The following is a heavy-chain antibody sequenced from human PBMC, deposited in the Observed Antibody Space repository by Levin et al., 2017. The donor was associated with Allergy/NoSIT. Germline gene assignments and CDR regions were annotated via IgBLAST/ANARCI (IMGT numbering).Heavy chain of an antibody. D-gene: IGHD2-2*01. CDR3: ARSVAQRTPDAFDI. V-gene: IGHV4-34*01. CDR2: INHSGST. J-gene: IGHJ3*02. CDR1: GGSFSGYY. Sequence: SETLSLTCAVYGGSFSGYYWSWIRQPPGKGLEWIGEINHSGSTNYNPSLKSRVTISVDTSKNQFSLKLSSVTAADTAVYYCARSVAQRTPDAFDIWGQGTMVTVSS.